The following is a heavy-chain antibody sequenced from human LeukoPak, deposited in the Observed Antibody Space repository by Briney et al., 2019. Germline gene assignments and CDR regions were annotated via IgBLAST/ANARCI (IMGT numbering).Heavy chain of an antibody. CDR1: GGSINDYC. Sequence: SETLSLTCTISGGSINDYCWRWFRQPAGKGLEWIGRFYTSGSTYYHPSLKSRVTMSVDTSRNQFSLKVTSVTAADTAIYYCAKGDTDWGQGTLVTVSS. J-gene: IGHJ4*02. D-gene: IGHD5-18*01. V-gene: IGHV4-4*07. CDR3: AKGDTD. CDR2: FYTSGST.